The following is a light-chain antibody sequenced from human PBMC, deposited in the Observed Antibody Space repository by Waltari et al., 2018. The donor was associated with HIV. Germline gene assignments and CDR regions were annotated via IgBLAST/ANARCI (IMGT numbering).Light chain of an antibody. CDR1: SSDIGLYNF. CDR3: FSYEGNNYLL. Sequence: QSALTQPPSASGSPGQSVTISCAGTSSDIGLYNFVYWYQHHPGKAPKLMISEVSRRPSGVPDRFSGSKSGNTASLTVSGLQAEDEAAYYCFSYEGNNYLLFGGGTKLTVL. J-gene: IGLJ2*01. V-gene: IGLV2-8*01. CDR2: EVS.